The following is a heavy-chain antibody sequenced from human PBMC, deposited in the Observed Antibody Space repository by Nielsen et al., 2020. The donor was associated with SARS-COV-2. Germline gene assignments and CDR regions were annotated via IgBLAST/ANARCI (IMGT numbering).Heavy chain of an antibody. CDR2: IKSDGSSI. CDR1: GFTFSSYW. CDR3: ARGGAAAVIDN. V-gene: IGHV3-74*01. D-gene: IGHD6-13*01. Sequence: GESLQISCAASGFTFSSYWMHWVRQAPGKGLVWVSRIKSDGSSISYADSVKGRFTIARDNAKNTLYLQMNSLGVDDTAMYYCARGGAAAVIDNWGQGTLVTVSS. J-gene: IGHJ4*02.